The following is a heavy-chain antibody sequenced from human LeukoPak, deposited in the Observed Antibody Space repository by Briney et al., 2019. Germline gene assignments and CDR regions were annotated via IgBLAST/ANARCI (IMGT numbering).Heavy chain of an antibody. CDR2: INPNSGGT. CDR1: GYTFTSYG. J-gene: IGHJ6*02. Sequence: ASVKVSCKASGYTFTSYGISWVRQAPGQGLEWMGRINPNSGGTNYAQKFQGRVTMTRDTSISTAYMELSRLRSDDTAVYYCASHVYGDYHDYYYYGMDVWGQGTTVTVSS. CDR3: ASHVYGDYHDYYYYGMDV. V-gene: IGHV1-2*06. D-gene: IGHD4-17*01.